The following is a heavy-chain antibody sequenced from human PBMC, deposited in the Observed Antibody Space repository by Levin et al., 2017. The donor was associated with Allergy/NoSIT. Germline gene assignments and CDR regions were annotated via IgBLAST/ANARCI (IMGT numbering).Heavy chain of an antibody. V-gene: IGHV3-23*01. J-gene: IGHJ4*02. Sequence: PGGSLRLSCAAFRSTFSTYGMSWVRQAPGKGPEWVATITDSGAATYYPDSVRGRFTISRDNSKNTLYLQMDSLRVEDTALYYCAKDSSNSWFDYWGRGTLVTVSS. CDR1: RSTFSTYG. D-gene: IGHD4-11*01. CDR3: AKDSSNSWFDY. CDR2: ITDSGAAT.